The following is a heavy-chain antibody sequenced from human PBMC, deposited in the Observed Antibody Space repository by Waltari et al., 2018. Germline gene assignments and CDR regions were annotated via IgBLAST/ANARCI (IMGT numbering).Heavy chain of an antibody. CDR1: GYSISSGYY. CDR3: AGDYGNQINYFDF. Sequence: QVQLQESGPGLVKPSETLSRTCTVSGYSISSGYYWGWIRQPPGKGLEWIGSIYHSGTTYYNPSLKSRVTISIDASKNQFSLKLSSVTAADTAMYYCAGDYGNQINYFDFWGQGTLVTVSS. CDR2: IYHSGTT. D-gene: IGHD4-4*01. J-gene: IGHJ4*02. V-gene: IGHV4-38-2*02.